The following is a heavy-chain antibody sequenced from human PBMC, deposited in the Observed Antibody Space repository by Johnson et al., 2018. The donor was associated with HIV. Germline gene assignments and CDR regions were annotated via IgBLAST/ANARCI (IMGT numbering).Heavy chain of an antibody. D-gene: IGHD6-19*01. CDR3: AKDQLRGSGWFDAFDI. CDR2: ISGSGGSP. CDR1: GFTFSSYA. J-gene: IGHJ3*02. Sequence: VQLVESGGGLVQPGGSLRLSCAASGFTFSSYAMSWVRQAPGQGLEWVSAISGSGGSPYYADSVKGRLTISRDNSKNTLYLQMNSLRAENTAVYYWAKDQLRGSGWFDAFDIWGQGTMVTVSS. V-gene: IGHV3-23*04.